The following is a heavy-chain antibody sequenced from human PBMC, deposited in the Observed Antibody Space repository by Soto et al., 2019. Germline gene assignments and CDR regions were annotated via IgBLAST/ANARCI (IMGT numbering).Heavy chain of an antibody. Sequence: QVQVVESGGGVVQPGRSLRLSCAASGFSFMSYAMHWFRQAPGKGLECVAAISYDGTNKFYADSVKARFTISRDNSKNTRSLEMNSLSAEDTALYYCAKDLSTSSGYYPDYWGQGTLVTDSS. CDR3: AKDLSTSSGYYPDY. J-gene: IGHJ4*02. V-gene: IGHV3-30-3*01. CDR1: GFSFMSYA. CDR2: ISYDGTNK. D-gene: IGHD3-22*01.